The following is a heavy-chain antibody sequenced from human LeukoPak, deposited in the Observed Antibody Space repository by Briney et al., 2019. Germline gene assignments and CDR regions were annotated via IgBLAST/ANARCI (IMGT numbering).Heavy chain of an antibody. CDR1: GYTFTGYY. V-gene: IGHV1-2*02. J-gene: IGHJ6*02. CDR2: INPNSGGT. Sequence: ASVKVSCKASGYTFTGYYMHWVRQAPGQGLEWMGWINPNSGGTNYAQKFQGRVTMTRDTSIGTAYMELSRLRSDDTAVYYCARVRGGYSGYDRLIYYYGMDVWGQGTTVTVSS. D-gene: IGHD5-12*01. CDR3: ARVRGGYSGYDRLIYYYGMDV.